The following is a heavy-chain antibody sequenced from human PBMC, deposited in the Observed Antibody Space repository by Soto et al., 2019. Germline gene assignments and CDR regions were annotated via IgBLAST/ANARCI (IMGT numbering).Heavy chain of an antibody. Sequence: GGSLRLSCAASGFTFSGSAMHWVRQASGKGLEWVGRIRSKANSYATAYAASVKGRFTISRDDSKNTAYLQMNSLKTEDTAVYYCNSRVEPYYDIISGDAFDIWGQGTMVTVS. CDR1: GFTFSGSA. CDR3: NSRVEPYYDIISGDAFDI. V-gene: IGHV3-73*01. D-gene: IGHD3-9*01. CDR2: IRSKANSYAT. J-gene: IGHJ3*02.